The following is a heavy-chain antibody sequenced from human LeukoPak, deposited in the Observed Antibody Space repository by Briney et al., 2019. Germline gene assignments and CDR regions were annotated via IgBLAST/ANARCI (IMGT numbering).Heavy chain of an antibody. V-gene: IGHV3-33*08. CDR3: ARDLGMANYFDY. J-gene: IGHJ4*02. CDR2: IWYDGSNK. Sequence: AGGSLRLSCAASGFTVSSNYMSWVRQAPGKGLEWVAVIWYDGSNKYYADSVKGRFTISRDNSKNTLYLQMNSLRAEDTAVYYCARDLGMANYFDYWGQGTLVTVSS. CDR1: GFTVSSNY. D-gene: IGHD1-20*01.